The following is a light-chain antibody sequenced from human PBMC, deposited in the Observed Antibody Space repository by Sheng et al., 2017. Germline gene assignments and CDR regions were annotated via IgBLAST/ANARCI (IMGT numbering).Light chain of an antibody. Sequence: SYVLTQPPSVSVAPGQDGHTYLWGETILEVKVYTGTSRSQARPLWWSSMMIETGPQGSLSRFSGSNSGNTATLTINRVEAGDEADYYCQVWVTGSVQSRVFGGGTKLTVL. CDR1: ILEVKV. CDR3: QVWVTGSVQSRV. CDR2: MI. V-gene: IGLV3-21*02. J-gene: IGLJ3*02.